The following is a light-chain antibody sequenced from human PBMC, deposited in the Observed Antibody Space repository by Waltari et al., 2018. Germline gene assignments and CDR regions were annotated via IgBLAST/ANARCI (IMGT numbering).Light chain of an antibody. Sequence: EIVMTQSPATLSVSPGERATLSCRASQSVSSNLAWYQQKPGQAPRLLIYGASTRATGIPARFSGSGSGTEFTLTISSLQSEDFAVYYCQQYNNWFMYTFGQGTKLEIK. V-gene: IGKV3-15*01. CDR3: QQYNNWFMYT. CDR2: GAS. J-gene: IGKJ2*01. CDR1: QSVSSN.